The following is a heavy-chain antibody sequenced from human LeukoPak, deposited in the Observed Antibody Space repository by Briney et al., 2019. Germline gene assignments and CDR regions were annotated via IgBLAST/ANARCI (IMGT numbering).Heavy chain of an antibody. Sequence: GGSLRLSCAASGFTVNSNYMSWVRQAPGKGLEWVSVVYSGDRTYYADSVKGRFTISRDDSTNTLYLLMNSLRAEDTAVYYCAGGYLIDYWGQGTLVTVSS. J-gene: IGHJ4*02. CDR1: GFTVNSNY. V-gene: IGHV3-66*01. CDR2: VYSGDRT. CDR3: AGGYLIDY. D-gene: IGHD1-26*01.